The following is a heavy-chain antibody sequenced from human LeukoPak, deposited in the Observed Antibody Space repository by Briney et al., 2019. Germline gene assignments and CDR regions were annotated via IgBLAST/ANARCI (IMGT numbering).Heavy chain of an antibody. Sequence: PGGSLRLSCAASGFTFSSYSMNWVRQAPGKGLEWVSSISSSSSYIYYADSVKGRFTISRDNAKNSLYLQMNSLRAEDTAVYYCARDGATVGHGMDVWGQETTVTASS. J-gene: IGHJ6*02. D-gene: IGHD4-23*01. CDR1: GFTFSSYS. V-gene: IGHV3-21*01. CDR2: ISSSSSYI. CDR3: ARDGATVGHGMDV.